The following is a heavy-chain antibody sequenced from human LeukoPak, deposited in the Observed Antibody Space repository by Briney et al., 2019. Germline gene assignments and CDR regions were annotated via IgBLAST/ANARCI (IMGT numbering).Heavy chain of an antibody. V-gene: IGHV3-20*04. D-gene: IGHD2-2*01. CDR2: INWNGGST. J-gene: IGHJ6*03. CDR1: GFTFDDYG. CDR3: ARARRYCSSTSCHPRNYYYYYMDV. Sequence: GGSLRLSCAASGFTFDDYGMSWVRQAPGKGLEWVSGINWNGGSTGYADSVKGRFTISRDNAKNSLYLQMYSLRAEDTALYYCARARRYCSSTSCHPRNYYYYYMDVWGKGTTVTVSS.